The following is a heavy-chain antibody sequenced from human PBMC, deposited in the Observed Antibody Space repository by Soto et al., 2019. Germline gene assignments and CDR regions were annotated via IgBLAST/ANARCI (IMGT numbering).Heavy chain of an antibody. CDR3: ASAAGPYYDFWSGYSLAY. J-gene: IGHJ4*02. Sequence: SSETLSLTCTVSGGSISSYYWSWIRQPPGKGLELIGYIYYSGSTNYNPSLKSRVTITVDTSTNKFSLKLSSVTAADTAVYYCASAAGPYYDFWSGYSLAYWGQGTLVTVSS. CDR1: GGSISSYY. D-gene: IGHD3-3*01. V-gene: IGHV4-59*01. CDR2: IYYSGST.